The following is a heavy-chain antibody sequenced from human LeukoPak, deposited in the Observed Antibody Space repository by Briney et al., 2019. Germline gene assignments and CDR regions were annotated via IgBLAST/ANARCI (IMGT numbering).Heavy chain of an antibody. D-gene: IGHD3-9*01. CDR1: GFTFGDYA. CDR3: TRSVRYYDILTGYYDNWFDP. V-gene: IGHV3-49*04. Sequence: PGGSLRLPCTASGFTFGDYAMSWVRQAPGKGLEWVGFIRSKAYGGTTEYVASVKGRFTISRDDSKSIAYLQMNSLKTEDTAVYYCTRSVRYYDILTGYYDNWFDPWGQGTLVTVSS. CDR2: IRSKAYGGTT. J-gene: IGHJ5*02.